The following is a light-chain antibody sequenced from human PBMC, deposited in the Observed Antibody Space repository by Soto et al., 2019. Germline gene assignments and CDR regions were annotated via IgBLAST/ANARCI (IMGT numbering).Light chain of an antibody. CDR3: SAHAGSNNYV. CDR2: EVT. J-gene: IGLJ1*01. V-gene: IGLV2-8*01. CDR1: SRDVGAYSS. Sequence: QSVLTQPPSASGSPGQSVTVSCAGTSRDVGAYSSVAWYQQHPGKAPKLIIYEVTKRPSGVPDRFSGARSGNTAFLTVSGLRADDEADYYCSAHAGSNNYVFGTGTKVTVL.